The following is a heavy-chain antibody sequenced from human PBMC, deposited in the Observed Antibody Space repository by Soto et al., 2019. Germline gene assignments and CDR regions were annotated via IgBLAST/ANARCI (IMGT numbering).Heavy chain of an antibody. Sequence: PSETLSLTCAVSGGPFSGVYWSRIRQPPGKGLEWIGGVNHRGSANYNPSLESRVTMSVDTSKNQFSLKLTSVTAADSAVYYCARDAFCGSGTCRVGHWFDPWGQGTLVTVSS. D-gene: IGHD2-21*01. V-gene: IGHV4-34*01. J-gene: IGHJ5*02. CDR3: ARDAFCGSGTCRVGHWFDP. CDR2: VNHRGSA. CDR1: GGPFSGVY.